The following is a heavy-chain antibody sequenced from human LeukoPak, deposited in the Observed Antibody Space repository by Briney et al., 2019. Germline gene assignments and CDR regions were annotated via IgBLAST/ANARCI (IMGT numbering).Heavy chain of an antibody. CDR2: ICANDGNT. V-gene: IGHV3-23*01. Sequence: QPGGSLRLSCAASGLTFRNYAMSWVRQAPGKGLEWVSVICANDGNTYYADAVKGRFTISRDNSKGTLYLQMDSLRAEDTAVYYCAKGSGSSCYSPCDYWGQGILVTVSS. CDR3: AKGSGSSCYSPCDY. D-gene: IGHD2-15*01. CDR1: GLTFRNYA. J-gene: IGHJ4*02.